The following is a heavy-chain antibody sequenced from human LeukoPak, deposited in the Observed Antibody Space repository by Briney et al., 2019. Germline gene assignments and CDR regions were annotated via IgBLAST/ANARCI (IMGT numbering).Heavy chain of an antibody. CDR2: IYTSGST. V-gene: IGHV4-61*02. J-gene: IGHJ6*03. CDR1: GGSISSGSYY. CDR3: ARTTEGGYSYGYFYYYYMDV. Sequence: SETLSLTCTVSGGSISSGSYYWSWIRQPAGKGLEWIGRIYTSGSTNYNPSLKSRVTISVDKSKNQFSLKLSSVTAADTAVYYCARTTEGGYSYGYFYYYYMDVWGKGTTVTISS. D-gene: IGHD5-18*01.